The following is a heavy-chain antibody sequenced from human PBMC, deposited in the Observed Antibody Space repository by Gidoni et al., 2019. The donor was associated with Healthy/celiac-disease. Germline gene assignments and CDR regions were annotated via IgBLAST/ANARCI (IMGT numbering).Heavy chain of an antibody. CDR1: GFTFSSYA. Sequence: EVQLLESGGGLVQPGGSLRLSCAASGFTFSSYAISWVRQAPGKGLEWVSDISGSGGSTYYADSVKGRFTISRDNSKNTLYLQMNSLRAEDTAVYYCAKIRGPSLRIDYWGQGTLVTVSS. CDR3: AKIRGPSLRIDY. J-gene: IGHJ4*02. D-gene: IGHD2-15*01. CDR2: ISGSGGST. V-gene: IGHV3-23*01.